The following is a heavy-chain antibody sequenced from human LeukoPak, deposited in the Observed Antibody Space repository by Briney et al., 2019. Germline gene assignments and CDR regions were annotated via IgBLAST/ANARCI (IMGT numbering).Heavy chain of an antibody. V-gene: IGHV3-21*01. J-gene: IGHJ6*03. Sequence: GGSLRLSCAASGFTFSSNSMNWVRQAPGKGLEWLSSITSSSSYIYYADSVKGRFTISRDNAKNSLYLQMNSLRDEDTAVYYCARDPYSGSYGDYYYYYMDVWGKGTTVTISS. CDR3: ARDPYSGSYGDYYYYYMDV. D-gene: IGHD1-26*01. CDR1: GFTFSSNS. CDR2: ITSSSSYI.